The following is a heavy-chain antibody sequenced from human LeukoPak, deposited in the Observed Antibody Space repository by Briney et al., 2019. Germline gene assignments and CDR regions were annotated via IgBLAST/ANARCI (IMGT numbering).Heavy chain of an antibody. J-gene: IGHJ5*02. CDR1: GFTFSSYA. Sequence: GGSLRLSCAASGFTFSSYAMHWVRQAPGKGLEWVAVISYDGSNKYYADSEKGRFTISRDNSKNTLYLQMNSLRAEDTAVYYCARGDWRPVDTMIVVPGGFDPWGQGTLVTVSS. CDR3: ARGDWRPVDTMIVVPGGFDP. D-gene: IGHD3-22*01. V-gene: IGHV3-30-3*01. CDR2: ISYDGSNK.